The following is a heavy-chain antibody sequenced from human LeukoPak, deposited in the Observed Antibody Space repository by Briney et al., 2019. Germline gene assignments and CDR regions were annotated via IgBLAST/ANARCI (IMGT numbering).Heavy chain of an antibody. CDR2: INPNSGGT. Sequence: ASVKVSCKASGYTFTGYYMHWVRQAPGQGLEWMGWINPNSGGTNYAQKFQGRVTMTRDTSISTAYMELSRLRSDDTAVYYCARELGSSSYFDYWGQGTLVTVSS. CDR3: ARELGSSSYFDY. D-gene: IGHD6-13*01. J-gene: IGHJ4*02. CDR1: GYTFTGYY. V-gene: IGHV1-2*02.